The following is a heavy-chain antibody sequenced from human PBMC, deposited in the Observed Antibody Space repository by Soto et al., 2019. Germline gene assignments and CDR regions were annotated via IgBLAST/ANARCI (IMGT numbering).Heavy chain of an antibody. V-gene: IGHV1-69*12. CDR1: GGTFSNSA. Sequence: QVQLEQSGAEVKKPGSSVKVSCKASGGTFSNSAISWVRQAPGQGLEWMGGIMPIFRTPAYALQLQGRVTITADESTSAAELESRGPRSDGTVVYYCASANDRIQIGGNYYSVVDVWGQGTTVSVSS. CDR2: IMPIFRTP. D-gene: IGHD5-18*01. J-gene: IGHJ6*02. CDR3: ASANDRIQIGGNYYSVVDV.